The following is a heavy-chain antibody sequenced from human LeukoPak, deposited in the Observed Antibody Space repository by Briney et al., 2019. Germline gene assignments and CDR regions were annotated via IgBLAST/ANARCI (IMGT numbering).Heavy chain of an antibody. V-gene: IGHV1-46*01. D-gene: IGHD5-12*01. CDR3: ASLDSGYDLRGDY. CDR2: INPSGGST. CDR1: GYTFTSYY. J-gene: IGHJ4*02. Sequence: ASVKVSCKASGYTFTSYYMHWVRQAPGQGLEGMGIINPSGGSTSYAQKFQGRVTMTRDTSTSTVYLELSSLRSEDTAVYYCASLDSGYDLRGDYWGQGTLVTVSS.